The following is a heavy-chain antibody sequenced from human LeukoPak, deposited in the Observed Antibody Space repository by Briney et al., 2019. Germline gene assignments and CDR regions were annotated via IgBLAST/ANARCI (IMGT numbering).Heavy chain of an antibody. CDR3: ARRDWGYYYGMDV. V-gene: IGHV4-59*01. Sequence: SETLSLTCTVSGGSISSYFWNWIRQPPGKGLEWIGYVYSTGSTSYNPSLKSRVTISLDTSKNQFSLKLSSVTAADTAVYYCARRDWGYYYGMDVWGQGTTVTVSS. J-gene: IGHJ6*02. CDR1: GGSISSYF. CDR2: VYSTGST. D-gene: IGHD7-27*01.